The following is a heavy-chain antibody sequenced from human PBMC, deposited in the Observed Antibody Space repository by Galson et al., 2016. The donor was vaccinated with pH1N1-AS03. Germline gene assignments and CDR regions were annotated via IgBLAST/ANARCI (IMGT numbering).Heavy chain of an antibody. V-gene: IGHV3-11*01. CDR2: LGSAPSTT. D-gene: IGHD1-7*01. CDR3: ARGIGITGSTPDF. CDR1: GFSVNDYY. J-gene: IGHJ4*02. Sequence: SLRLSCAGSGFSVNDYYMIWIRQAPGKGLEWVSYLGSAPSTTYYTDSVKGRFTISKDNAKNSLLPQMSSLRAEDTAMYYCARGIGITGSTPDFWGRGTFVTVSS.